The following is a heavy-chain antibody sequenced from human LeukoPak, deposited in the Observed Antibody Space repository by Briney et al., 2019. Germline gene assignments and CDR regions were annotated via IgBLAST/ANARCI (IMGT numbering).Heavy chain of an antibody. CDR2: DFPGDSDT. V-gene: IGHV5-51*01. CDR1: GYSFNNYW. Sequence: TTGESLKISCKSSGYSFNNYWIGWVRPMPGKGLEWMGIDFPGDSDTRYSPSFQGQVTISADKSVSTAYLQWSSLKASDTAMYYCARQVMRGYSHFQDWGQGTLVTVSS. J-gene: IGHJ1*01. D-gene: IGHD5-18*01. CDR3: ARQVMRGYSHFQD.